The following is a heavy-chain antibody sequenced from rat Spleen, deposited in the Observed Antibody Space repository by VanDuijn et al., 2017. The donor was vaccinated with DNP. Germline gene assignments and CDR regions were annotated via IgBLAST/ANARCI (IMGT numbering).Heavy chain of an antibody. CDR1: GYSITSNY. CDR3: ARYRITTRDYFDY. Sequence: EVQLQESGPGPVKPSQSLSLTCSVTGYSITSNYWGWIRKFPGNKMEWMGYISYSGSTSYNPSLKSRISITRDTSKNQFFLQLNSVSPEDTATYYCARYRITTRDYFDYWGQGVMVTVSS. D-gene: IGHD1-10*01. J-gene: IGHJ2*01. V-gene: IGHV3-1*01. CDR2: ISYSGST.